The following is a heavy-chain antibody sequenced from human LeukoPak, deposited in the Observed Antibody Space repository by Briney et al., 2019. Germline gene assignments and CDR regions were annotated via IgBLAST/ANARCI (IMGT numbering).Heavy chain of an antibody. CDR2: IIPIFGTA. CDR3: ARAADDYDSSGYPEYFQH. V-gene: IGHV1-69*05. CDR1: GGTFSSYA. D-gene: IGHD3-22*01. Sequence: SVKVSCKASGGTFSSYAISWLRQAPGQGLEWMGGIIPIFGTANYAQKFQGRVTITTDESTSTAYMELSSLRSEDTAVYYCARAADDYDSSGYPEYFQHWGQGTLVTVSS. J-gene: IGHJ1*01.